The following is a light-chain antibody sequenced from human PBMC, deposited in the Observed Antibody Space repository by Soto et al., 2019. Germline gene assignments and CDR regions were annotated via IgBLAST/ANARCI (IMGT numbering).Light chain of an antibody. Sequence: QSVLTQPASVSGSPGQSITISCTGTSSDVGGYNYVSWYQQHPGKAPKLMIYDVSNRPSGVSNRFSGSKSGNTASLTISGLQAEDEADYYCNSYTDSSTPYVVFGGGTQLTVL. CDR3: NSYTDSSTPYVV. J-gene: IGLJ2*01. CDR1: SSDVGGYNY. V-gene: IGLV2-14*01. CDR2: DVS.